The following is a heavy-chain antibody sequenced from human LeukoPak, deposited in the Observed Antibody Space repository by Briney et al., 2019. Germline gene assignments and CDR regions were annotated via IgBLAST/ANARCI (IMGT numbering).Heavy chain of an antibody. CDR2: IQSGGSNI. Sequence: QPGVCLRLSSAVSGFTLSIYWMHWVPHDLGKGLVWVSDIQSGGSNIVYADSVRGRFTMSRDIAKNTLHLQMSSLRAEDTAVYHCVRGSSSDHYVVFDYWGQGTLVTVSS. CDR1: GFTLSIYW. V-gene: IGHV3-74*01. D-gene: IGHD2-2*01. CDR3: VRGSSSDHYVVFDY. J-gene: IGHJ4*02.